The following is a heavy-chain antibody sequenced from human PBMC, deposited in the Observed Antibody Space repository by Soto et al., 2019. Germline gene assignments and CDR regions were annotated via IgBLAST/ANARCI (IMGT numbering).Heavy chain of an antibody. CDR1: GFTLSSYE. CDR2: ISTSGSTI. CDR3: VGDADLQSNFDF. J-gene: IGHJ4*02. Sequence: GGSLRLSCAASGFTLSSYEMNWVRQAPGKGLEWVAYISTSGSTIYQADSVKGRFTISRDNAKNSVYLQMNSLRLEDTAVYYCVGDADLQSNFDFWGLGTLVTVSS. V-gene: IGHV3-48*03.